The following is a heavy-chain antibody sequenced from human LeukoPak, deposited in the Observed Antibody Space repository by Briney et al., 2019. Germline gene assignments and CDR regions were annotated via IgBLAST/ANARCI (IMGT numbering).Heavy chain of an antibody. J-gene: IGHJ5*02. CDR1: GFTFSSYA. CDR3: AKGPYPAAGTGGTTEFDP. Sequence: GGSLRLSCAASGFTFSSYAMSWVRQAPGKGLEWVSAISGSGGSTYYADSVKGRFTISRDNSKNTLYLQMNSLRAEDTAVYYCAKGPYPAAGTGGTTEFDPWGQGTLVTVSS. CDR2: ISGSGGST. D-gene: IGHD6-13*01. V-gene: IGHV3-23*01.